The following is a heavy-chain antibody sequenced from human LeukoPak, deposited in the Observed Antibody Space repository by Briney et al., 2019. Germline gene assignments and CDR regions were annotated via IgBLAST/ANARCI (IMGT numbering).Heavy chain of an antibody. Sequence: GGSLRLSCAASGFTFSSYAMNWVRQAPGKGLEWVSTVSDNGITTSYADSVKGRFTISRDNSKNTLYLQMNSLRAEDTAIYFCAKGSGIGYYYDNSASYYGGFFDYWGRGTLVTVSS. D-gene: IGHD3-22*01. CDR3: AKGSGIGYYYDNSASYYGGFFDY. V-gene: IGHV3-23*01. CDR2: VSDNGITT. J-gene: IGHJ4*02. CDR1: GFTFSSYA.